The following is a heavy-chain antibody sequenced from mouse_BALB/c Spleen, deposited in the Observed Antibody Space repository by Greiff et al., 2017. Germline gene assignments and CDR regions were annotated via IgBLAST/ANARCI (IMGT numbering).Heavy chain of an antibody. CDR1: GYTFTSYW. CDR3: TIDYGNYGGYAMDY. J-gene: IGHJ4*01. Sequence: QVQLQQPGAELVKPGASVKLSCKASGYTFTSYWMHWVKRRPGQGFEWIGEINPSNGGTNYNEKFKRKATLTVDKSSSTAYMQLSSLTSEDSAVYYCTIDYGNYGGYAMDYWGQGTSVTVSS. V-gene: IGHV1S16*01. D-gene: IGHD2-1*01. CDR2: INPSNGGT.